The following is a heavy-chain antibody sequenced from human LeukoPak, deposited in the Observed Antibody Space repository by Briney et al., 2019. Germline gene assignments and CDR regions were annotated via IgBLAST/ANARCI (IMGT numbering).Heavy chain of an antibody. Sequence: GASVKVSCKASGYTFTGYYMHWVRQAPGQGLEWMGWINPNSGGTNYAQKFQGRVTMTRDTSISTAYMELSRLRSDDTAVYYCARGRRKWRYNWNYYYYMDVWGKGTTVTVSS. D-gene: IGHD1-20*01. CDR2: INPNSGGT. V-gene: IGHV1-2*02. J-gene: IGHJ6*03. CDR3: ARGRRKWRYNWNYYYYMDV. CDR1: GYTFTGYY.